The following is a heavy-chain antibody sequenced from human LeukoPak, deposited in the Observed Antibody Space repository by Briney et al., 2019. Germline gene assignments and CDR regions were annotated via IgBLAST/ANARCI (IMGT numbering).Heavy chain of an antibody. V-gene: IGHV4-34*01. CDR1: GGSFRGYY. CDR2: INHSGST. Sequence: KPSETLSPTYAVYGGSFRGYYWGWIRQSPGRGLEWIGEINHSGSTNYNPSLKSRVTISVDTSKNQFSLKLSSVTAADTAVYYCARGRDCSSTSCYLSRYYYYGMDVWGKGTTVTVSS. J-gene: IGHJ6*04. D-gene: IGHD2-2*01. CDR3: ARGRDCSSTSCYLSRYYYYGMDV.